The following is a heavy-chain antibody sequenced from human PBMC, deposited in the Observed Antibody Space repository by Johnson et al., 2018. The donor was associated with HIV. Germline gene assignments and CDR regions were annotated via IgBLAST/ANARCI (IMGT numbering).Heavy chain of an antibody. CDR3: ATSTASDALDI. V-gene: IGHV3-30*07. Sequence: WVAVISYDGSNKDYADSVKGRFTISRDNSKNTLYLQMNSLRAEDTAVYYCATSTASDALDIWGQGTMVTVSS. CDR2: ISYDGSNK. D-gene: IGHD1-1*01. J-gene: IGHJ3*02.